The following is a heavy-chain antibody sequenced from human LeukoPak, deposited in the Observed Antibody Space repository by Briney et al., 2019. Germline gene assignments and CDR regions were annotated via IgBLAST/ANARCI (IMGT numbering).Heavy chain of an antibody. D-gene: IGHD3-10*01. CDR3: SRNCHVLLLFGESWNYFDY. CDR1: GFTFSSYW. Sequence: GGSLRLSCAASGFTFSSYWMSWVRQAPGKGLEWVANIKQDGSEKYYVDSVKGRFTISRDNAKNSLYLQMNRLRAEDTAVYYCSRNCHVLLLFGESWNYFDYWGQGTLVTVSS. V-gene: IGHV3-7*01. J-gene: IGHJ4*02. CDR2: IKQDGSEK.